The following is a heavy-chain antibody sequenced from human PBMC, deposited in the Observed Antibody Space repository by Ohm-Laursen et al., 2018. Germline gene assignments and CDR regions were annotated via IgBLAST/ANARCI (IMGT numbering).Heavy chain of an antibody. V-gene: IGHV1-2*02. CDR1: GYTFTGYY. Sequence: SVKVSCNASGYTFTGYYMHWVRQAPGQGLEWMGWINPNSGGTNYAQKFQGRVTMTRDTSISTAYMELSRLRSDDTAVYYCARGTMIVVVIDYWGQGTLVTVSS. J-gene: IGHJ4*02. CDR2: INPNSGGT. CDR3: ARGTMIVVVIDY. D-gene: IGHD3-22*01.